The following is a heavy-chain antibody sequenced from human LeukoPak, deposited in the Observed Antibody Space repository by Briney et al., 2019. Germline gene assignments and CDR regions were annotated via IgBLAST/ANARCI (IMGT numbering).Heavy chain of an antibody. D-gene: IGHD6-19*01. CDR3: ATEGQWLVNWFDP. CDR2: INHSGST. V-gene: IGHV4-34*01. Sequence: SETLSLTCAVYGGSFSGYYWSWIRQPPGKGLEWIGEINHSGSTNYNPSLKSRVTISVDTSKNQFSLKLSSVTAADTAVYYCATEGQWLVNWFDPWGQGTLVTVSS. J-gene: IGHJ5*02. CDR1: GGSFSGYY.